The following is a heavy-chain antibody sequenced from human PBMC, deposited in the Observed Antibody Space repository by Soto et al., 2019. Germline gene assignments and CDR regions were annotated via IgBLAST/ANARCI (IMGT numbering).Heavy chain of an antibody. Sequence: PGGSLRLSCAASGFTFSSYGMHWVRQAPGKGLEWVAVIWYDGSNKYYADSVKGRFTISRDNSKNTLYLQMNSLRAEDTAVYYCARVSHYYYYGMDVWGQGITVTVSS. V-gene: IGHV3-33*01. CDR1: GFTFSSYG. J-gene: IGHJ6*02. CDR3: ARVSHYYYYGMDV. CDR2: IWYDGSNK.